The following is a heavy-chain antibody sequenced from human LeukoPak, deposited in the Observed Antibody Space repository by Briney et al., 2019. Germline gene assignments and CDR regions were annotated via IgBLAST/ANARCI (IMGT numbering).Heavy chain of an antibody. J-gene: IGHJ4*02. CDR3: ARKSRGGQWLAYFDY. D-gene: IGHD6-19*01. CDR1: GFSFSSYW. Sequence: PGGSLRLSCAASGFSFSSYWMSWVRQAPGKGLEWVANIKQDGSEKYYVDSVKGRFTISRDNAKNSLYLQMNSLRAEDTAVYYCARKSRGGQWLAYFDYWGQGTLVTVSS. V-gene: IGHV3-7*01. CDR2: IKQDGSEK.